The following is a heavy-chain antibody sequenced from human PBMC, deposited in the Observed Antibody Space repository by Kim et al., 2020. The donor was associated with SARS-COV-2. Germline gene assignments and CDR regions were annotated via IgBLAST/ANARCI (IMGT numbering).Heavy chain of an antibody. Sequence: SGGSVGRAVDYCGWIRQHPGKGLEWIGYIENSRSTYYNPSLKRRVTMSVDSAKNQFAPKLSAGTAADTAVYYCARVARMTIFGVVNSAFDNW. CDR1: GGSVGRAVDY. D-gene: IGHD3-3*01. CDR3: ARVARMTIFGVVNSAFDN. CDR2: IENSRST. V-gene: IGHV4-31*02. J-gene: IGHJ3*02.